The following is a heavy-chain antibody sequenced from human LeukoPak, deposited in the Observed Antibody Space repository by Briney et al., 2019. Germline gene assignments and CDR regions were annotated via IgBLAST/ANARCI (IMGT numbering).Heavy chain of an antibody. CDR3: ARTPYYHDSSGHYFDY. V-gene: IGHV3-66*01. CDR2: IYSGGSA. D-gene: IGHD3-22*01. Sequence: PGGSLRLSCAASGFTVSSNYMSWVRQAPGKGLEWVSVIYSGGSAYYADSVKGRFTISRDNSKNTLYLQMNSLRAEDTAVYYCARTPYYHDSSGHYFDYWGQGTLVTVSS. J-gene: IGHJ4*02. CDR1: GFTVSSNY.